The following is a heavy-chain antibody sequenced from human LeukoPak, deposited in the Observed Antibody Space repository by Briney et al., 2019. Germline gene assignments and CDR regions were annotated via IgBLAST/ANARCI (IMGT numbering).Heavy chain of an antibody. CDR1: GYTFTTYY. CDR3: ARASGTTWHFDY. V-gene: IGHV1-46*01. D-gene: IGHD4-17*01. J-gene: IGHJ4*02. Sequence: GASVKVSCKASGYTFTTYYMHWVRQAPGQGLEWMGMINPGGGSTSYAQKFQGRVTMTRDTSTSTVYMEVTSLRSEDTAVYYCARASGTTWHFDYWGQGALVTVSS. CDR2: INPGGGST.